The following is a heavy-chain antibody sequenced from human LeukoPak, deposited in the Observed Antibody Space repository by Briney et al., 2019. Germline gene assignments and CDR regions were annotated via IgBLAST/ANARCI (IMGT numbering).Heavy chain of an antibody. CDR1: GFSLSTSGMC. D-gene: IGHD6-19*01. J-gene: IGHJ4*02. CDR2: IDWDDDK. CDR3: ARIQAGQKYFDC. V-gene: IGHV2-70*11. Sequence: VSGPTLVNPTQILTLTCTFSGFSLSTSGMCVSWIRQPPGKALEWLARIDWDDDKYYSTSLKTRLTISKDTSKNQVVLTMTNMDPVDTATYYCARIQAGQKYFDCWGQGTLVTVSS.